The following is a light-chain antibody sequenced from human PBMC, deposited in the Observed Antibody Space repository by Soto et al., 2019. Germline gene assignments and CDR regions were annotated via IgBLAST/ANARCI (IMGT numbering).Light chain of an antibody. CDR3: QQYHTSPET. CDR2: KTS. J-gene: IGKJ1*01. CDR1: QSVRPW. Sequence: DVQMTQSPSTLSASVGDRVTITCRASQSVRPWLAWYQQKPGKAPKVLIYKTSALESGTPSRFSGSGSGTEFTLTISSLQPDDFATYYCQQYHTSPETFGQGTKVEIK. V-gene: IGKV1-5*03.